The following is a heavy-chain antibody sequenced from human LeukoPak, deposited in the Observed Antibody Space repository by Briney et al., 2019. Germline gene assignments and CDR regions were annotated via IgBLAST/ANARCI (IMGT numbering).Heavy chain of an antibody. J-gene: IGHJ4*02. V-gene: IGHV3-23*01. CDR1: GFTFSSYS. Sequence: GGSLRLSCAASGFTFSSYSMNWVRQAPGKGLEWVSAISGSGGSTYYADSVKGRFTISRDNSKNTLYLQMNSLRAEDTAVYYCAKARYYYGSGSYYGLDYWGQGTLVTVSS. CDR3: AKARYYYGSGSYYGLDY. CDR2: ISGSGGST. D-gene: IGHD3-10*01.